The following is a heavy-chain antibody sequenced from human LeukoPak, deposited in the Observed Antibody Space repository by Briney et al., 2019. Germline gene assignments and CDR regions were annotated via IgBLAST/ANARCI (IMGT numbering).Heavy chain of an antibody. V-gene: IGHV3-30*03. CDR2: ISYDGSNK. CDR3: ARGIAGAGMGFDY. J-gene: IGHJ4*02. CDR1: GFTFSSYG. D-gene: IGHD6-13*01. Sequence: GGSLRLSCAASGFTFSSYGMHWVRQAPGKGLEWVAVISYDGSNKGYADSVKGRFTLSRDNSKDTLYLHMNSLRAEDTAVYYCARGIAGAGMGFDYWGQGTLVTVSS.